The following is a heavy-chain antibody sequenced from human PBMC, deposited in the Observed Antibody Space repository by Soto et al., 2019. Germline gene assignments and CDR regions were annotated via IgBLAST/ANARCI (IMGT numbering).Heavy chain of an antibody. CDR3: ARSLVGYCSGGRCLKHPNWFDP. CDR1: GYSFTSYW. CDR2: IYPGDSDT. J-gene: IGHJ5*02. Sequence: GESLKISCKGSGYSFTSYWIGWVRQMPGKGLEWMGIIYPGDSDTRYSPSFQGQVTISADKSISTAYLQWSSLKASDTAMYYCARSLVGYCSGGRCLKHPNWFDPWGQGTLVTVSS. D-gene: IGHD2-15*01. V-gene: IGHV5-51*01.